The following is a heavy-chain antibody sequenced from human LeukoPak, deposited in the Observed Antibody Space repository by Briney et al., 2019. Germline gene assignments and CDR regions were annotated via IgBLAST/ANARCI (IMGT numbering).Heavy chain of an antibody. CDR2: IYYSGST. Sequence: SETLSLTCTVSGGSISSGSYYWGWLRQPPGKGLEWIGSIYYSGSTYYNPSLKSRVTISVDTSKNQFSLKLSSVTAADTAVYYCARAPSYDFWSGYPYYFDYWGQGTLVTVSS. CDR1: GGSISSGSYY. D-gene: IGHD3-3*01. V-gene: IGHV4-39*07. J-gene: IGHJ4*02. CDR3: ARAPSYDFWSGYPYYFDY.